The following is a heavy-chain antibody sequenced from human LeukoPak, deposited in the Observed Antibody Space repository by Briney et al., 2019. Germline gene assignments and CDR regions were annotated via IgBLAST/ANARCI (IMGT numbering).Heavy chain of an antibody. Sequence: GGSLRLSCAASGFTFSSYAMSWVRQAPGKGLEWVANIKQDGSEKYYVDSVKGRFTISRDNAKNSLYLQMNSLRAEDTAVYYCAREQEIAAAPWFDPWGQGTLVTVSS. V-gene: IGHV3-7*01. J-gene: IGHJ5*02. D-gene: IGHD6-13*01. CDR1: GFTFSSYA. CDR3: AREQEIAAAPWFDP. CDR2: IKQDGSEK.